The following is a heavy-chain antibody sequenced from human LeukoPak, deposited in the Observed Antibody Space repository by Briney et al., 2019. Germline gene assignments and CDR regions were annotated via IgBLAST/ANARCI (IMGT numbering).Heavy chain of an antibody. J-gene: IGHJ3*02. D-gene: IGHD6-13*01. CDR2: IYTSGST. V-gene: IGHV4-4*07. Sequence: SETLSPTCTVSGGSISSYYWSWIRQPAGKGLEWIGRIYTSGSTNYNPSLKSRVTMSVDTSKNQFSLKLSSVTAADTAVYYCARDLSSSWYADAFDIWGQGTMVTVSS. CDR3: ARDLSSSWYADAFDI. CDR1: GGSISSYY.